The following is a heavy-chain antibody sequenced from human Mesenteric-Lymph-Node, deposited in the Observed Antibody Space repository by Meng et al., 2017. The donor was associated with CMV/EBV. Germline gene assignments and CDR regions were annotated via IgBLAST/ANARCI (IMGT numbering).Heavy chain of an antibody. CDR2: ISPRLVTP. CDR3: ARNCTSATCAGHHVYDI. Sequence: TFNTDAFTWVRQAPGEGLEWLGGISPRLVTPYYAQKFRGRVTIAADDSTNTVFLDLTDLTVADTAMYFCARNCTSATCAGHHVYDIWGQGTMVTVSS. CDR1: TFNTDA. D-gene: IGHD2-2*01. J-gene: IGHJ3*02. V-gene: IGHV1-69*01.